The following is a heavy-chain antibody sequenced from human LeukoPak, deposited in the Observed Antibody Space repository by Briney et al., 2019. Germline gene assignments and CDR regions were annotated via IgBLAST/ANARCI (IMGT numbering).Heavy chain of an antibody. J-gene: IGHJ4*02. Sequence: SQTLSLTCTVSGGSISSGGYYWSWIRQHPGKGLEWIGYIYYSGGTYYNPSLKSRVTISVDTSKNQFSLKLSSVTAADTAVYYCARDSRYWGGFDYWGQGTLVTVSS. CDR2: IYYSGGT. V-gene: IGHV4-31*03. CDR3: ARDSRYWGGFDY. D-gene: IGHD7-27*01. CDR1: GGSISSGGYY.